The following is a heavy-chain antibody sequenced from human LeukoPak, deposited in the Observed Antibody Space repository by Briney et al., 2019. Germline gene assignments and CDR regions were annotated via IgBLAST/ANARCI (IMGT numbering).Heavy chain of an antibody. V-gene: IGHV3-21*01. CDR2: ISTSSSYI. D-gene: IGHD5-12*01. J-gene: IGHJ4*02. Sequence: GGSLRLSCAASGFTFSSYGMNWVRQAPGKGLEWVSSISTSSSYIYYADSMKGRFTISRDNAKNSLYLQMNSLRAEDTAVYYCARVEGNIVTTTEGYFDYWGQGTLVTVTS. CDR1: GFTFSSYG. CDR3: ARVEGNIVTTTEGYFDY.